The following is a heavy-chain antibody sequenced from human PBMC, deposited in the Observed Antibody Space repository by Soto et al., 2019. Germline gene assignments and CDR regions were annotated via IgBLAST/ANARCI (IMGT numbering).Heavy chain of an antibody. Sequence: EVQLVESGGGLVKPGGSLRLSCAASGFTFSSYSMNWVRQAPGKGLEWVSSISSSSSYIYYADSVKGRFNISRDNAKNSLYLQMNSLRAEDTAVYYCARGGGDTAYGPWGQGTLVTVSS. V-gene: IGHV3-21*01. J-gene: IGHJ5*02. CDR2: ISSSSSYI. CDR1: GFTFSSYS. CDR3: ARGGGDTAYGP. D-gene: IGHD5-18*01.